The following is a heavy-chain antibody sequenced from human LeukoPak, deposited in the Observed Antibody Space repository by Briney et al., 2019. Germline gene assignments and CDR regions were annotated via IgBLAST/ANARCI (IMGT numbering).Heavy chain of an antibody. Sequence: PSETLSLTCTVSGGSIRNYYWSWIRQPAGMGLEWIGRFYTSGTTNYNPSLKSRVTMSVDTSKNQFSLKLSSLTAADTAMYYCARENYGSGSYYYYYYYMDVWGKGTTVTISS. CDR3: ARENYGSGSYYYYYYYMDV. D-gene: IGHD3-10*01. CDR1: GGSIRNYY. CDR2: FYTSGTT. V-gene: IGHV4-4*07. J-gene: IGHJ6*03.